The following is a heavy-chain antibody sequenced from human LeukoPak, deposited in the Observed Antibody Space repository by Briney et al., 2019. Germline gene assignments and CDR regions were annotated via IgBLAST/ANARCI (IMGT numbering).Heavy chain of an antibody. J-gene: IGHJ6*02. Sequence: ASVKVSCKASGYTFTGYYMHWVRQAPGQGLEWMGRINPNSGGTNYAQEFQGRVTMTRDTSISTAYMELSRLRSDDTAVYYCAVPNSSSNGMDVWGQGTTVTVSS. CDR2: INPNSGGT. D-gene: IGHD6-6*01. CDR3: AVPNSSSNGMDV. V-gene: IGHV1-2*06. CDR1: GYTFTGYY.